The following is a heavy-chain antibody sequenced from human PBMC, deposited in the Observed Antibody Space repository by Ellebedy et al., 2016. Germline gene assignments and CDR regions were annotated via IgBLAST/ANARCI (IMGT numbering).Heavy chain of an antibody. CDR2: INQDGTER. Sequence: GESLKISXAASIESFRVFWMSWVRQVPGKGLEWVANINQDGTERYYVDSVKGRFIIQRDSAKKSIYLQMNSLRAEDTALYYCVKDRDVDSDAFDFWGQGTMVTVSS. J-gene: IGHJ3*01. D-gene: IGHD5-12*01. CDR1: IESFRVFW. V-gene: IGHV3-7*03. CDR3: VKDRDVDSDAFDF.